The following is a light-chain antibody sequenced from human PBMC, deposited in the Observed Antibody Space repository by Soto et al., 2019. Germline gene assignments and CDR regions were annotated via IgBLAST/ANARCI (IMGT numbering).Light chain of an antibody. J-gene: IGKJ4*01. CDR3: LQDYNCPLT. CDR1: QDIGND. Sequence: AIQMTQSPSSVSASLGDRVTITCRASQDIGNDLAWYQQRPGQAPKLLIYAASSLQSGLPSRCSGGGSGTDFTLTINNLPPGDIATYYGLQDYNCPLTFGGGTKVEIK. V-gene: IGKV1-6*01. CDR2: AAS.